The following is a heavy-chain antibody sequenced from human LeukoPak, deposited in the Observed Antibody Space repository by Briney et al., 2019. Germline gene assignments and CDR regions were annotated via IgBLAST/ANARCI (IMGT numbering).Heavy chain of an antibody. D-gene: IGHD1-20*01. CDR2: IYSGGST. V-gene: IGHV3-66*01. J-gene: IGHJ4*02. CDR3: ARGRIITGTTD. Sequence: GGSLRFSCAASGFTASSNYMSWVRQAPGKGLEWVSVIYSGGSTYYAASVKGIFTISRDNSKNTLYLQMNSLSAEDTAVYYCARGRIITGTTDWGQGTLVTVSS. CDR1: GFTASSNY.